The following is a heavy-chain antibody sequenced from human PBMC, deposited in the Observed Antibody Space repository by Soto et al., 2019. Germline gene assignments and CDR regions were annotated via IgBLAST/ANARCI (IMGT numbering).Heavy chain of an antibody. V-gene: IGHV3-30*18. J-gene: IGHJ5*01. CDR3: AKGNRFLEWSWFDP. CDR2: IPSDGRNQ. Sequence: GQGMAVVAVIPSDGRNQYYADSLKGPFTISRDNYRTKLYLQMTSMRAADTAVYYCAKGNRFLEWSWFDPSGQGTLVTVSS. D-gene: IGHD3-3*01.